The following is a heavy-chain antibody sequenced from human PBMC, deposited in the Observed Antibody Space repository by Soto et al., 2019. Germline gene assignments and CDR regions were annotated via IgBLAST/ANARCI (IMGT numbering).Heavy chain of an antibody. CDR2: IDPSDSYT. J-gene: IGHJ6*02. V-gene: IGHV5-10-1*01. CDR1: GYSFTSYW. Sequence: PGESLKISCKGSGYSFTSYWISWVRQMPGKGLEWMGRIDPSDSYTNYSPSFQGHVTISADKSISTAYLQWSSLKASDTAMYYCARRGPPLYYYYGMDVWGQGTTVTVSS. CDR3: ARRGPPLYYYYGMDV.